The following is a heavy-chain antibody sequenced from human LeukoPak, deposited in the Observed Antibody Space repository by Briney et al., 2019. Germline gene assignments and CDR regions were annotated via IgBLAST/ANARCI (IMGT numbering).Heavy chain of an antibody. V-gene: IGHV4-59*02. CDR2: ISDTGKT. J-gene: IGHJ5*02. D-gene: IGHD3-3*01. Sequence: PSETLSLTCTFSGASVSSYYWDWLRQTPRKGLEWIGYISDTGKTDSNPSLKSRVSISLGPANKQFSLRLRSVTAADSAVYYCATGYYEPFATWGPGILVTVSS. CDR3: ATGYYEPFAT. CDR1: GASVSSYY.